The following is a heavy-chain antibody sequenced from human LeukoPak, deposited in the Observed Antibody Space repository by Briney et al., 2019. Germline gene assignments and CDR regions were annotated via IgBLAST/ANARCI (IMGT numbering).Heavy chain of an antibody. CDR3: AKEGTDGYNLNWFDP. J-gene: IGHJ5*02. D-gene: IGHD5-24*01. CDR2: LSGGGGAT. Sequence: PGGSLRLSCAASGFTFSSCALSWVRQAPGRGLEWVSSLSGGGGATYYADSVKGRFTISRDNSKTTLYLQMNSLRAEDTAVYYCAKEGTDGYNLNWFDPWGQGTLVTVSS. V-gene: IGHV3-23*01. CDR1: GFTFSSCA.